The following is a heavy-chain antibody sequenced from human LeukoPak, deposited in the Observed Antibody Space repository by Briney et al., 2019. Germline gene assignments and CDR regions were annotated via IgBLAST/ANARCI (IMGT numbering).Heavy chain of an antibody. CDR2: ISSAASTR. CDR3: ARDVSYYCGDWFDP. CDR1: GFTFSSFA. J-gene: IGHJ5*02. D-gene: IGHD4-23*01. Sequence: GGSLRLSCAASGFTFSSFAMNWVRQAPGKGLGWVSYISSAASTRYYADSVKGRFTISRDNAKNSLYLQMNSLRGEDTAVYYCARDVSYYCGDWFDPWGQGTLVTVSS. V-gene: IGHV3-48*03.